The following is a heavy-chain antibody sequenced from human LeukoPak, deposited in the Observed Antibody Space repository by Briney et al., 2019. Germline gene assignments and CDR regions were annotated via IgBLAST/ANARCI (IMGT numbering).Heavy chain of an antibody. CDR1: VYTFTGYY. D-gene: IGHD2-2*01. J-gene: IGHJ6*02. V-gene: IGHV1-2*02. CDR2: INPNSGDT. CDR3: ASDEYCSSTSCPYYYYYGMDV. Sequence: GASVKVSCKASVYTFTGYYMHWVRQAPGQGLEGMGWINPNSGDTNYAQKFQGRVTMTRDTSISTAYMELSRLRSDDTAVYYCASDEYCSSTSCPYYYYYGMDVWGQGTTVTVSS.